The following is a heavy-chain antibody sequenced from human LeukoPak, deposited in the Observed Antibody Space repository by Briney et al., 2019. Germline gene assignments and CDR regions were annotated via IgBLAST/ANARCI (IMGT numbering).Heavy chain of an antibody. CDR2: ISHSGTT. V-gene: IGHV4-30-2*01. CDR1: GGSVSSSGYS. J-gene: IGHJ4*02. CDR3: VRGYYGSGSYDLDY. D-gene: IGHD3-10*01. Sequence: SQTLSLTCAVSGGSVSSSGYSWSWIRQPPGKGLEWIGYISHSGTTSYNPSLKSRVIISVDRSQNQFSLKLSSVTAADTAVYYCVRGYYGSGSYDLDYWGQGTLVTVSS.